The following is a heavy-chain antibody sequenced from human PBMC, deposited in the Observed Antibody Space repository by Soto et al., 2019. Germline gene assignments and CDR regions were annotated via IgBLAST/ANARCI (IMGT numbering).Heavy chain of an antibody. CDR2: IYYSGST. Sequence: SETLCLTCTVSGGSMSSDYWSWIRQPPGKGLEWIGYIYYSGSTNYNPSLKSRVTMSVDTPKNQFSLKLSSVTAADTAVYYCARRGYGPGFPYYYGMDVWGQGTTVT. CDR1: GGSMSSDY. V-gene: IGHV4-59*01. CDR3: ARRGYGPGFPYYYGMDV. J-gene: IGHJ6*02. D-gene: IGHD3-10*01.